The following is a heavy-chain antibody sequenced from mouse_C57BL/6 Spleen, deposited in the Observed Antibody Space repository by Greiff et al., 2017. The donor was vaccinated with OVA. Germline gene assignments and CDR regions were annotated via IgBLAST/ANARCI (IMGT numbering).Heavy chain of an antibody. CDR3: ASLLMDY. CDR1: GFNIKDYY. V-gene: IGHV14-2*01. J-gene: IGHJ4*01. Sequence: VQLQQSGAELVKPGASVKLSCTASGFNIKDYYMHWVKQRTEQGLEWIGRIDPEDGETKYAPKFPGKATITADTSSNTAYLQLSSLTSEDTAVYYCASLLMDYWGQGTSVTVSS. CDR2: IDPEDGET.